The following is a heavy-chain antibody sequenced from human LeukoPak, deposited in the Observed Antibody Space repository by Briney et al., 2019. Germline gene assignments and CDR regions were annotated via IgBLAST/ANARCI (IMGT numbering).Heavy chain of an antibody. CDR3: AKDPTWDGDSYYYYCGMDV. D-gene: IGHD2-21*01. J-gene: IGHJ6*02. V-gene: IGHV3-23*01. CDR1: GFTFSSYA. CDR2: ISSSGDT. Sequence: GGSLRLSCAASGFTFSSYAMSWVRQAPGKGLEWVSAISSSGDTYYAGSVKGRFTISRDNSKNTLFLQMNSLRAEDTAVYYCAKDPTWDGDSYYYYCGMDVWGQGTTVTVSS.